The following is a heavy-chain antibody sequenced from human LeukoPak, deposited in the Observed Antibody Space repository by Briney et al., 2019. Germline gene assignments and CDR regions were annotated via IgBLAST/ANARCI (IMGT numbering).Heavy chain of an antibody. CDR2: IYYSGST. V-gene: IGHV4-59*01. CDR3: ARVEGIAVAFDY. Sequence: PSETLSLTRTVSGGPISSYYWSWIRQPPGKGLEWIGYIYYSGSTNYNPSLKSRVTISVDTSKNQFSLKLGSVTAADTAVYYCARVEGIAVAFDYWGQGTLVTVSS. CDR1: GGPISSYY. J-gene: IGHJ4*02. D-gene: IGHD6-19*01.